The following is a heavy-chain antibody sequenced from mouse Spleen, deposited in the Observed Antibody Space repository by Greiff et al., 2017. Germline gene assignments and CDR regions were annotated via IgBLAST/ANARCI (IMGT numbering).Heavy chain of an antibody. CDR3: ASPIYYYGSSPAWFAY. V-gene: IGHV5-12*02. CDR2: ISNGGGST. CDR1: GFTFSDYY. J-gene: IGHJ3*01. Sequence: EVMLVESGGGLVQPGGSLKLSCATSGFTFSDYYMYWVRQTPEKRLEWVAYISNGGGSTYYPDTVKGRFTISRDNAKNTLYLQMSRLKSEDTAMYYCASPIYYYGSSPAWFAYWGQGTLVTVSA. D-gene: IGHD1-1*01.